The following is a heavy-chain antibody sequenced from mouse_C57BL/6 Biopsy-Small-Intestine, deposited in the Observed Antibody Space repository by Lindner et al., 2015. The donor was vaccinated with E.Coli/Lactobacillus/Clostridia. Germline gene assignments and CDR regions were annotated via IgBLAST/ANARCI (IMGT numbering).Heavy chain of an antibody. CDR3: ARGYYGSSYYFDY. J-gene: IGHJ2*01. CDR1: GYAFSSYW. CDR2: ILPGSGST. Sequence: VQLQESGAELVKPGASVKISCKASGYAFSSYWMNWVKQRPGHGLEWIGEILPGSGSTNYNEKFKGKATFTADTSSNTAYMQLSSLTTEDSAIYYCARGYYGSSYYFDYWGQGTTLTVSS. V-gene: IGHV1-9*01. D-gene: IGHD1-1*01.